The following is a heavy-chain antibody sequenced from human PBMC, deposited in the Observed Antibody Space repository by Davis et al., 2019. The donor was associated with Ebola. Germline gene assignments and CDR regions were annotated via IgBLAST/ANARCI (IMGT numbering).Heavy chain of an antibody. CDR1: GDSVSGSTGA. CDR3: VRGWGQHGMGV. Sequence: HSLTLSLTCAISGDSVSGSTGAWPSIRQSPSRGLEWLGRTYYSSKWFNDYAVSVNDRITINPDTSKNQFSLQLNSVTPEDAAVYYCVRGWGQHGMGVWGQGTTVTVSS. J-gene: IGHJ6*02. V-gene: IGHV6-1*01. CDR2: TYYSSKWFN. D-gene: IGHD1-26*01.